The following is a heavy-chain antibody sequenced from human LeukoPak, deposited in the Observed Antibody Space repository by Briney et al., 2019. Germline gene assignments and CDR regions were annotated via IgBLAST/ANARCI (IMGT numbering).Heavy chain of an antibody. CDR3: ARDIREVGESHYFDY. D-gene: IGHD1-26*01. Sequence: SETLSLTCTVSGFSITTYYWSWIRQSPGNGLEWIGQIHSSGSTTCNPSLKSRVTISVDTSKNQFSLYLSSVTAADTAVYYCARDIREVGESHYFDYWGQGTLVTVTS. V-gene: IGHV4-59*01. J-gene: IGHJ4*02. CDR2: IHSSGST. CDR1: GFSITTYY.